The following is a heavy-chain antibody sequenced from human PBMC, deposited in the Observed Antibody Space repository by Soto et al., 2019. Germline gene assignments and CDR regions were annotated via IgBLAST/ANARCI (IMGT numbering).Heavy chain of an antibody. V-gene: IGHV3-23*01. CDR2: ISGSGGST. Sequence: GGSLRLSCAASGFNFSSYAMSWVRQAPGKGLEWASAISGSGGSTYYADSVKGRFTISRDNSKNTLYLQMNSLRAEDTAVYYCAKEYTPYYYDSSGYYAYWGQGTLVTVSS. CDR1: GFNFSSYA. D-gene: IGHD3-22*01. CDR3: AKEYTPYYYDSSGYYAY. J-gene: IGHJ4*02.